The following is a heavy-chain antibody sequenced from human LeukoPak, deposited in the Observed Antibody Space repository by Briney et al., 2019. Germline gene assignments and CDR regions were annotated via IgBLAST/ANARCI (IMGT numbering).Heavy chain of an antibody. V-gene: IGHV1-18*01. CDR2: ISGNNDNP. D-gene: IGHD2-2*01. J-gene: IGHJ4*02. CDR1: GYTFSNFG. CDR3: ARDGTSTDDY. Sequence: VASLKVSCKTSGYTFSNFGINWVRQAPGQGLEWMGWISGNNDNPNYGQKFQGRFTVTTDSSTSTAYMELRNLRFDDTAVYYCARDGTSTDDYWGQGTLVTVSS.